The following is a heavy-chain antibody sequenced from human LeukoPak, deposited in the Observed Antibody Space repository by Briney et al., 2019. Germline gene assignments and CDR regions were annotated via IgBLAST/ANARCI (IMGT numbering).Heavy chain of an antibody. V-gene: IGHV4-34*01. J-gene: IGHJ4*02. CDR2: INHSGST. Sequence: KPSETLSLTCAVYGGSFSGYYWSWIRQPPGEGLEWIGEINHSGSTNYNPSLKSRVTISVDTSKNQFSLKLSSVTAADTAVYYCARAYSSGWPAMIDYWGQGTLVTVSS. CDR3: ARAYSSGWPAMIDY. CDR1: GGSFSGYY. D-gene: IGHD6-19*01.